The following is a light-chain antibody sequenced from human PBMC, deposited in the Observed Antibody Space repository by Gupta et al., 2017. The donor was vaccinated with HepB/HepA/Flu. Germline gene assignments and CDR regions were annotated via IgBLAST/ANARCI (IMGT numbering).Light chain of an antibody. V-gene: IGKV1-33*01. CDR2: DAS. J-gene: IGKJ5*01. Sequence: DIQMTPSPSSLSASVGDRVTITCQASQDISNYLNWYQQKPGKAPKLLIYDASNLETGVPSRFSGSGSGTDFTFTISSLQPEDIATYYCQQYDNTPITFGQGTRLEIK. CDR1: QDISNY. CDR3: QQYDNTPIT.